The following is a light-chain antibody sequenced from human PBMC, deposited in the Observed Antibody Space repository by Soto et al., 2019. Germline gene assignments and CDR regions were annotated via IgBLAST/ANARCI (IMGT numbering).Light chain of an antibody. J-gene: IGKJ1*01. CDR3: LQHNSYPQT. CDR1: QSISSW. Sequence: DIQMTQSPSTLSASVGDRVTITFRASQSISSWLAWYQQKPGKAPKLLMFDTFSLESGVPSRFSGSRSGTEFTLTISSLQPEDFATYYCLQHNSYPQTFGQGTRWIS. V-gene: IGKV1-5*01. CDR2: DTF.